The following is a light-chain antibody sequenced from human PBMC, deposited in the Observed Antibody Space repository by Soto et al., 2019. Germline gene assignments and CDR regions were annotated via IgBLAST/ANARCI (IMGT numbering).Light chain of an antibody. V-gene: IGKV1-5*01. CDR1: QSISSW. Sequence: DIQMTQSPSTLSASVRDRVTITCRASQSISSWLAWYQQKPGKAPKLLIYDASTLQGGVPSRFSGTGSGTEFTLTISSLQSEDFAPYYCQQYNDWPVTFGQGTKVDIK. J-gene: IGKJ1*01. CDR2: DAS. CDR3: QQYNDWPVT.